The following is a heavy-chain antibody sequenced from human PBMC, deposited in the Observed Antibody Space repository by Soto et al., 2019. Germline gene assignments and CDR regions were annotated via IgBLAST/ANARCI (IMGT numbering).Heavy chain of an antibody. D-gene: IGHD3-3*01. CDR2: ISYDGSNK. CDR1: GFTFSSYA. V-gene: IGHV3-30-3*01. Sequence: QVQLVESGGGVVQPGRSLRLSCAASGFTFSSYAMHWVRQAPGKGLEWVAVISYDGSNKYYADSVKGRFTISRDNSKNTLYLQMNSLRAEETAVYYCARVMVTTIFGVVIIGGMDVWGQGTTVTVSS. CDR3: ARVMVTTIFGVVIIGGMDV. J-gene: IGHJ6*02.